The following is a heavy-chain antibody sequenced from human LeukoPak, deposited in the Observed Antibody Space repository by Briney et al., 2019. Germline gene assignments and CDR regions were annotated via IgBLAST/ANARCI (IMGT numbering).Heavy chain of an antibody. V-gene: IGHV3-21*01. J-gene: IGHJ4*02. Sequence: SGGSLRLSCAASGFTFSIYSMNWVRQAPGKGLEWVSSISSSSSYIYYADSVKGRFTISRDNAKNSLYLQMNSLRAEDTAVYYCARDGGLQWLPTEGFDYWGQGTLVTVSS. CDR2: ISSSSSYI. CDR3: ARDGGLQWLPTEGFDY. D-gene: IGHD6-19*01. CDR1: GFTFSIYS.